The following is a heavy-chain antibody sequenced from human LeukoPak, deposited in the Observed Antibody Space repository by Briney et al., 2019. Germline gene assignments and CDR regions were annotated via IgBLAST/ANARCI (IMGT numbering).Heavy chain of an antibody. D-gene: IGHD3/OR15-3a*01. Sequence: PGGSLRLSCAASGFTFSSYSMNWVRQAPGKGLEWVSYISSSSSTIYYADSVKGRFTISRDNSKNTLYLQMNSLRAEDTAVYYRAKGGLGNDYWGQGTLVTVSS. CDR1: GFTFSSYS. CDR2: ISSSSSTI. J-gene: IGHJ4*02. V-gene: IGHV3-48*01. CDR3: AKGGLGNDY.